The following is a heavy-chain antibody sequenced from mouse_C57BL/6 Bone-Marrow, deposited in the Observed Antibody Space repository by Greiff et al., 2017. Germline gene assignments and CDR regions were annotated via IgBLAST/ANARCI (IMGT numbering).Heavy chain of an antibody. Sequence: VQLQQSGAELARPGASVKLSCKASGYTFTSYGISWVKQRTGQGLEWIGEIYPRSGNTYYNEKFKGKATLTADKSSSTAYMELRSLTSEDSAVYFCARSDFYYYGSSYFDYWGQGTTLTVSS. CDR1: GYTFTSYG. CDR3: ARSDFYYYGSSYFDY. CDR2: IYPRSGNT. D-gene: IGHD1-1*01. J-gene: IGHJ2*01. V-gene: IGHV1-81*01.